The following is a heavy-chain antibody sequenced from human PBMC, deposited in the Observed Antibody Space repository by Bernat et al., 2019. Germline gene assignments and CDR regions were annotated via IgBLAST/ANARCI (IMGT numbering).Heavy chain of an antibody. Sequence: QVQLVESGGGGVQPGESLRLSCAASGFTFRNHGMHLVRQAPGKGLEWVAVIWYDGSNQYYADSVMGRFTISRDNSKNTLYLQMNNLRDNDTAIYYCARDISARRLDYWGQGVLVTVSS. D-gene: IGHD6-6*01. CDR1: GFTFRNHG. V-gene: IGHV3-33*01. CDR2: IWYDGSNQ. J-gene: IGHJ4*02. CDR3: ARDISARRLDY.